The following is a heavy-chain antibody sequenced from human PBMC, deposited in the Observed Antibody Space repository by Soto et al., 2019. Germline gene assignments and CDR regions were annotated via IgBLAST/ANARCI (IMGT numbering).Heavy chain of an antibody. CDR2: ISKRGSSI. Sequence: GGSLRLSCAASGFTFSDYYMSWIRQAPGKGLEWLSYISKRGSSIDYADSVKGRFTISRDNAKNSLSLQMNSLRAEDTAVYYCARALWSHATSWYFFDSWGQGTLVTVSS. V-gene: IGHV3-11*01. D-gene: IGHD2-2*01. CDR3: ARALWSHATSWYFFDS. CDR1: GFTFSDYY. J-gene: IGHJ4*02.